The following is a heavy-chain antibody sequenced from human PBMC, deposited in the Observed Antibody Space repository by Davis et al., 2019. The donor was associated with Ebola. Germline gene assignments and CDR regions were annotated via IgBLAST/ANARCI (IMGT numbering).Heavy chain of an antibody. J-gene: IGHJ6*02. CDR3: ARGGGSGGYGMDV. V-gene: IGHV4-34*01. CDR2: INYSGST. D-gene: IGHD5-12*01. Sequence: MPSETLSLTCAVYGGSFSGYSWTCIRQPPGKGLEWIGEINYSGSTNYNPSLKSRVTISVDTSKNQFSLKLTSATAADTAVYYFARGGGSGGYGMDVWGQGTTVTVSS. CDR1: GGSFSGYS.